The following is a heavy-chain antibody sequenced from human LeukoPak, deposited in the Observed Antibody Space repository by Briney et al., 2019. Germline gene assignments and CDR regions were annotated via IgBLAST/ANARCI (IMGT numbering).Heavy chain of an antibody. CDR2: INHSGST. Sequence: PSETLSLTCAVYGGSFSGYYWSWIRQPPGKGLEWIGEINHSGSTKYNPSLKSRVTISVDTSKNQFSLKLSSVTAADTAVYYCARGVTRYCSSTSCYGRQIASYYYYYYMDVWGKGTTVTVSS. CDR1: GGSFSGYY. CDR3: ARGVTRYCSSTSCYGRQIASYYYYYYMDV. J-gene: IGHJ6*03. V-gene: IGHV4-34*01. D-gene: IGHD2-2*01.